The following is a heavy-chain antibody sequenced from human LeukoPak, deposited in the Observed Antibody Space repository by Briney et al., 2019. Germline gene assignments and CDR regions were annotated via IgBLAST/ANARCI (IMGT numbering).Heavy chain of an antibody. D-gene: IGHD3-22*01. Sequence: GGSLRLSCAVAGITLSNYGMIWVRQAPGEGLEWVAGISGSGGGTNYADSVKGRFTLSRDTPSNTLYLQMHSLRAEDTAVYFCAKRGVVIRVILVGFHKEAYYFDSWGPGALVTVSS. J-gene: IGHJ4*02. CDR2: ISGSGGGT. CDR1: GITLSNYG. CDR3: AKRGVVIRVILVGFHKEAYYFDS. V-gene: IGHV3-23*01.